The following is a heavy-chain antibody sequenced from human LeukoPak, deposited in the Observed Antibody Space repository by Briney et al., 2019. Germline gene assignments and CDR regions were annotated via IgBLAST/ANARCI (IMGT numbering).Heavy chain of an antibody. Sequence: SETLSLTCTVSRGSISSSHWSWIRQPPGKGLEWIGYIYYSGSTNYNPSLKSRVTISVDTSRSQFSLKLSSVTAADTAVYYCAGTNYNILTGYDNWGQGTLVTVSS. J-gene: IGHJ4*02. CDR1: RGSISSSH. CDR3: AGTNYNILTGYDN. CDR2: IYYSGST. D-gene: IGHD3-9*01. V-gene: IGHV4-59*01.